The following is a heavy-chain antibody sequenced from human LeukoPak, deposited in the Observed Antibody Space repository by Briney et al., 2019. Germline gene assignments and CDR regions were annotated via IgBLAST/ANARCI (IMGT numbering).Heavy chain of an antibody. Sequence: ASVTVSCKASGYTFTSYDINWVRQASGQGLEWMGWMNPNSGNTASAQKFQGRVTMTTNTSIRTAYMELTGLRSDDTAVYYCARNMVRGVTLFDYWGQGTLVTVSS. V-gene: IGHV1-8*01. J-gene: IGHJ4*02. CDR3: ARNMVRGVTLFDY. D-gene: IGHD3-10*01. CDR2: MNPNSGNT. CDR1: GYTFTSYD.